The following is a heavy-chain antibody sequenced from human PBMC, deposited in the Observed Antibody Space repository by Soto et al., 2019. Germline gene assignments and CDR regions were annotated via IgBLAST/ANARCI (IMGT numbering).Heavy chain of an antibody. Sequence: PSETLSLTCTVSGGSISNYYWNWIRQSPGKGLEWIGYIYSSGSTHYSPSLQNRVTISIDTSKNQVSLKVNSVTAADTAVYYCARDHPHSYGGYYVYYWSQGTPVTVSS. V-gene: IGHV4-59*01. CDR2: IYSSGST. CDR3: ARDHPHSYGGYYVYY. J-gene: IGHJ4*02. CDR1: GGSISNYY. D-gene: IGHD5-18*01.